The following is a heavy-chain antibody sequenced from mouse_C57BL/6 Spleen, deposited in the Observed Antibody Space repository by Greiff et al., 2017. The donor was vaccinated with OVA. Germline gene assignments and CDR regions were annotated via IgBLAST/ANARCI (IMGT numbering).Heavy chain of an antibody. CDR1: GYTFTDYY. V-gene: IGHV1-19*01. J-gene: IGHJ4*01. CDR3: ARSRYYDYDEGSMDY. D-gene: IGHD2-4*01. Sequence: VQLQQSGPVLVKPGASVKMSCKASGYTFTDYYMNWVKQSHGKSLEWIGVINPYNGGTSYNQKFKGKATLTVDKSSSTAYMELNSLTSEDSAVYYCARSRYYDYDEGSMDYWGQGTSVTVSS. CDR2: INPYNGGT.